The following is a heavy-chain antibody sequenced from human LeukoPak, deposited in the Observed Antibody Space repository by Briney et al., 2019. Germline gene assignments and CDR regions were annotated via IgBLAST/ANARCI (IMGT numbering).Heavy chain of an antibody. V-gene: IGHV4-59*01. J-gene: IGHJ6*03. CDR2: IYYSGST. Sequence: SETLSLTCTVSGGSISGYYWSWIRQPPGKGLEWIGYIYYSGSTNYNPSLKSRVTISVDTSKNQFSLKLSSVTAADTAVYYCARVGGIRLHMYYYYMDVWGKGTTVTVSS. D-gene: IGHD3-16*01. CDR1: GGSISGYY. CDR3: ARVGGIRLHMYYYYMDV.